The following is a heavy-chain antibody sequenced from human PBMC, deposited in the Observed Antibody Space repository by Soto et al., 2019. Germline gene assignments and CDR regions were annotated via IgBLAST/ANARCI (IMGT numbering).Heavy chain of an antibody. V-gene: IGHV1-69*12. CDR2: ITPFFGTA. CDR3: AQTLGLAAAGPGRFDL. J-gene: IGHJ2*01. D-gene: IGHD6-25*01. Sequence: QVQLVQSGAEVKKPGSSVKVSCKASGGTFSKYAVSWVRQAPGQGLEWMGGITPFFGTAKYAQKFQGRVTITADESMSTAYMELSRMRSEDTDVYYCAQTLGLAAAGPGRFDLWGRGTLVTVSS. CDR1: GGTFSKYA.